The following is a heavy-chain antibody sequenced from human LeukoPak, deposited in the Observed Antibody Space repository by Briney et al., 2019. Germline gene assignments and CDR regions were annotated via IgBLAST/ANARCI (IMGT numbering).Heavy chain of an antibody. CDR1: GYTLTNYD. CDR3: ARAEDYGDYYFDY. J-gene: IGHJ4*02. CDR2: MNPNSGST. D-gene: IGHD4-17*01. V-gene: IGHV1-8*01. Sequence: RASVKVSCKASGYTLTNYDINWVRQATGQGLEWMGWMNPNSGSTDYAQKFQGRVTMTRNTSIGTAYMELSSLRSEDTAVYYCARAEDYGDYYFDYWGQGTLVTVSS.